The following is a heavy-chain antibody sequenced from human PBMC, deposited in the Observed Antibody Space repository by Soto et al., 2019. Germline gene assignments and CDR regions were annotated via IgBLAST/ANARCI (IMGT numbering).Heavy chain of an antibody. D-gene: IGHD5-12*01. J-gene: IGHJ4*02. CDR1: GYTFTSYG. CDR2: IVPVFGRP. Sequence: AASVKVSCKASGYTFTSYGISWVRQAPGQGLEWMGGIVPVFGRPNYAQRFRGRLTITADESTSTGYMELISLRSDDTAVYYCAREGSGYNFWGQGTQVTVSS. CDR3: AREGSGYNF. V-gene: IGHV1-69*13.